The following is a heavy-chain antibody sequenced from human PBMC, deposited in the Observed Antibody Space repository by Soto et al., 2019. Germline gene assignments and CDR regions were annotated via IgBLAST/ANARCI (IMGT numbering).Heavy chain of an antibody. CDR2: INPSGGST. D-gene: IGHD2-15*01. Sequence: GASVKVSCKASGYTFTSYYMHWVRQAPGQGLEWMGIINPSGGSTSYAQKFQGRVTMTRDTSTSTVYMELSSLRSEDTAVYYCARVYCSGGSCSSIDYWGQGTLVTVSS. V-gene: IGHV1-46*03. CDR1: GYTFTSYY. CDR3: ARVYCSGGSCSSIDY. J-gene: IGHJ4*02.